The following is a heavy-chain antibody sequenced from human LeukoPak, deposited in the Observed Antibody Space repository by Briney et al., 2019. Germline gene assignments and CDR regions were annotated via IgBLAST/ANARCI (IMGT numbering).Heavy chain of an antibody. CDR3: ARGGQQWRGGNYFDS. Sequence: ASVKVSCKAFGYTFTDYALHWVRQAPGQSLEWMGWITTGRGETRYSQDFQRRITLTRDKSANTVYMDLSDLTSEDTAVYYCARGGQQWRGGNYFDSWGQGTLVAVSS. V-gene: IGHV1-3*03. CDR1: GYTFTDYA. CDR2: ITTGRGET. D-gene: IGHD6-19*01. J-gene: IGHJ4*02.